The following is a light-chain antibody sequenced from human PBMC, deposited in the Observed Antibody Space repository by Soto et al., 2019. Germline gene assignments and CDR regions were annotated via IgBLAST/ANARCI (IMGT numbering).Light chain of an antibody. CDR2: GAS. CDR3: QQYGSSPPLT. CDR1: QSVSSN. V-gene: IGKV3-20*01. Sequence: IVLTQTPATLSLSPGERATLSCRSSQSVSSNLAWYQQKPGQAPRLLIYGASSRATGIPDRFSGSGSGTDFTLTISRLEPEDFAVYYCQQYGSSPPLTFGQGTRLEIK. J-gene: IGKJ5*01.